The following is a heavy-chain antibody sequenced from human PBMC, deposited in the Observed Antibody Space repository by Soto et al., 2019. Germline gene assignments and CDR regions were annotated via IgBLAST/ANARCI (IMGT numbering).Heavy chain of an antibody. D-gene: IGHD1-26*01. CDR1: GFPFNTHW. J-gene: IGHJ4*02. CDR3: ARGGEMGVDY. V-gene: IGHV3-74*01. Sequence: GGSLRLSCTASGFPFNTHWMHLVRQAPGKGLVWVSRIYFDGITTNYADSVKGRLTVSRDNAKNTVYLHVNTLRDEDTAVYYCARGGEMGVDYWGQGTLFTVSS. CDR2: IYFDGITT.